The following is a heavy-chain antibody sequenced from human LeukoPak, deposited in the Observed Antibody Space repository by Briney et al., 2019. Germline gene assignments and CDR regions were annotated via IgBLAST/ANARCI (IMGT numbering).Heavy chain of an antibody. CDR2: ISGSGGST. D-gene: IGHD3-10*01. J-gene: IGHJ5*02. CDR3: AKGPFRGPGCFWFDP. CDR1: GFTFSSYA. Sequence: GGSLRLSCAASGFTFSSYAMTWVRQAPGKGLEWVSAISGSGGSTYYADSVKGRFTISRDNAKNTLYLQMNSLRAEDTAVYYCAKGPFRGPGCFWFDPWGQGTLVTVSS. V-gene: IGHV3-23*01.